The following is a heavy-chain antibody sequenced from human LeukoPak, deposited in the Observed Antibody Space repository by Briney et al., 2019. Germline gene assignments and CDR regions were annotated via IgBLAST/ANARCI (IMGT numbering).Heavy chain of an antibody. V-gene: IGHV3-48*02. Sequence: GGSLRLSCAASGFTFSSYSMNWVRQAPGKGLEWVSYISSSSTIYYADSVKGRFTISRDNAKNSLYLQMNSLRDEDTAVYYCARDIAVTIDYWGQGTLVTVSS. CDR1: GFTFSSYS. J-gene: IGHJ4*02. CDR2: ISSSSTI. CDR3: ARDIAVTIDY. D-gene: IGHD4-17*01.